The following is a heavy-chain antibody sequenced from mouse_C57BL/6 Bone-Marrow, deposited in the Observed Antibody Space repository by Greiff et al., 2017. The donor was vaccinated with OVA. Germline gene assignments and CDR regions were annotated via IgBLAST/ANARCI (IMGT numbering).Heavy chain of an antibody. CDR2: IYHGDGDT. CDR3: ARGAY. CDR1: GYAFSNYW. V-gene: IGHV1-80*01. Sequence: QVQLQQSGAELVKPEASVKISCKASGYAFSNYWMNWVKQRPGKGLEWIGQIYHGDGDTTYNGKFKGKATLTADKASSTAYMHLSSLTSEDSAVYFCARGAYWGQGTLVTVSA. J-gene: IGHJ3*01.